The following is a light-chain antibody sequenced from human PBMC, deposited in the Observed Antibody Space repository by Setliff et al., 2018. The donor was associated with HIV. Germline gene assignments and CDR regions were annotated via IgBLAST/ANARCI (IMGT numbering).Light chain of an antibody. CDR1: SSDVGGYNY. CDR2: DVS. CDR3: CSYAGSSTYV. V-gene: IGLV2-23*02. Sequence: QSVLAQPASVSGSPGQSITISCTGTSSDVGGYNYVSWYQQHPGKAPKFMIYDVSKRPSGVSNRFSGSKSGNTASLTISGLQAEDEADYYCCSYAGSSTYVFGTGTKGTV. J-gene: IGLJ1*01.